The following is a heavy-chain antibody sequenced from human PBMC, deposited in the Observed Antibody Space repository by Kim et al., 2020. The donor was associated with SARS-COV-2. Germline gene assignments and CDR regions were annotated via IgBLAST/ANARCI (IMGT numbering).Heavy chain of an antibody. J-gene: IGHJ3*02. V-gene: IGHV4-4*07. D-gene: IGHD5-18*01. CDR2: IYTSGST. Sequence: SETLSLTCTVSGGSISSYYWSWIRQPAGKGLEWIGRIYTSGSTNYNPSLKSRVTMSVDTSKNQFSLKLSSVTAADTAVYYCARGGFAGIQLWPRDAFDIWGQGTMVTVSS. CDR1: GGSISSYY. CDR3: ARGGFAGIQLWPRDAFDI.